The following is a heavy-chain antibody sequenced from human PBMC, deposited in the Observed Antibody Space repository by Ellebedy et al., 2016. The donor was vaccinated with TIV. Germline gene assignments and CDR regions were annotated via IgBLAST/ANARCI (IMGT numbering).Heavy chain of an antibody. CDR2: INNGGRTT. CDR3: AKGQLYCDY. Sequence: PGGSLRLSCAASGFTFSGYAMSWVRQAPGKGLEWVSGINNGGRTTSYADSVKGRFTISRDNSRSTLYLQMNSLRAEDSAVYYCAKGQLYCDYWGQGTLVTVSS. D-gene: IGHD3-10*01. CDR1: GFTFSGYA. V-gene: IGHV3-23*01. J-gene: IGHJ4*02.